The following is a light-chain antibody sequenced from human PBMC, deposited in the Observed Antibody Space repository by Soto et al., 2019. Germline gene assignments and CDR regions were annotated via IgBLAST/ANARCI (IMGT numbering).Light chain of an antibody. CDR2: EVS. CDR1: SSDVGGYNS. V-gene: IGLV2-8*01. J-gene: IGLJ1*01. Sequence: QSALTRPPSASGSPGQSVTISCTGTSSDVGGYNSVSWYQHHPGKAPKLMIYEVSKRPSGVPDRFSGSKSANTASLTVSGLQAEDEADYYCSSYAGSSNYVFGTGTQLTVL. CDR3: SSYAGSSNYV.